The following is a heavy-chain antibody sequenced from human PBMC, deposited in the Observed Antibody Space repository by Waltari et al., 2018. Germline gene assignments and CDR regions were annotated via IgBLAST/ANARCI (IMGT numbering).Heavy chain of an antibody. D-gene: IGHD2-2*01. CDR1: GYTFTSYG. Sequence: QVQLVQSGAEVKKPGASVKVSCKASGYTFTSYGISWVRQAPGQGLEWMGWISAYNGNTNYAQKLQDRVTMTTDTSTSTAYMELRSLRSDDTAVYYCARDYIVVVPAAMAPGFDYWGQGTLVTVSS. CDR2: ISAYNGNT. CDR3: ARDYIVVVPAAMAPGFDY. V-gene: IGHV1-18*01. J-gene: IGHJ4*02.